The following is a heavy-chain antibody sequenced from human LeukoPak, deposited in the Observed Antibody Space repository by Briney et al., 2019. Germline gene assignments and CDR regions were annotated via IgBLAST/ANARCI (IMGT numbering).Heavy chain of an antibody. CDR3: AKVAVWSFREMDY. Sequence: PSETLSLTCAVSGGSISSSNRWSWVRQAPGKGLEWVSAISGSGVTTYNADSVKGRFTISRDNSKNTLYLQMNSLRAEDSAIYYCAKVAVWSFREMDYWGQGTLVTVSS. CDR2: ISGSGVTT. CDR1: GGSISSSN. V-gene: IGHV3-23*01. D-gene: IGHD3-10*01. J-gene: IGHJ4*02.